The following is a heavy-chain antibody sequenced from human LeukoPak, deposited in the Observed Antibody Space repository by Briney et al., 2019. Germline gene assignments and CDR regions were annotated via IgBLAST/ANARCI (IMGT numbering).Heavy chain of an antibody. J-gene: IGHJ5*02. D-gene: IGHD3-3*01. Sequence: SETLSLTCTVSGGSISSYYWSWIRQPPGKGLEWIGYIHYSGSTNYNPSLKSRVTISVDTSKNQISLKLSSVTAADTAVYYCARETYYDFWSGYYSWGWFDPWGQGTLVTVSS. CDR1: GGSISSYY. CDR3: ARETYYDFWSGYYSWGWFDP. CDR2: IHYSGST. V-gene: IGHV4-59*01.